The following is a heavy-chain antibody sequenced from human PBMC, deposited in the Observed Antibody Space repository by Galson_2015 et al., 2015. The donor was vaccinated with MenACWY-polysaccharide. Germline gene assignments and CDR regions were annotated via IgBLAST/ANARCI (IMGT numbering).Heavy chain of an antibody. D-gene: IGHD6-25*01. Sequence: SLRLSCAASGFTFSRYGMSWVRQAPGKGLEWVSVISDTGGTTYYIDSVKGRFTISRDNPKNMLYMQMNSLRVEDTAVYYCASRGAAHYWGQGTLITVSS. CDR3: ASRGAAHY. V-gene: IGHV3-23*01. J-gene: IGHJ4*02. CDR1: GFTFSRYG. CDR2: ISDTGGTT.